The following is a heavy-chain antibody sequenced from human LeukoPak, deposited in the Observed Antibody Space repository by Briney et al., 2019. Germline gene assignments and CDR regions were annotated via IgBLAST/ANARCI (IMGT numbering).Heavy chain of an antibody. Sequence: AGSLRLSCAVSGFTFSGHWMFWVRQAPGKDLEWVSRTNSDGSVTGYTDSVKGRFTVSRDNAKNTLYPQMNSLRTEDTAVYYCATARWSSCYEWGQRTLVTASS. CDR3: ATARWSSCYE. CDR1: GFTFSGHW. D-gene: IGHD3-3*01. V-gene: IGHV3-74*01. CDR2: TNSDGSVT. J-gene: IGHJ4*02.